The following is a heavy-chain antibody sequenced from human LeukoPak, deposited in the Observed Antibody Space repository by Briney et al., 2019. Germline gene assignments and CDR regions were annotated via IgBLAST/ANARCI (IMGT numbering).Heavy chain of an antibody. V-gene: IGHV4-34*01. CDR3: ARRAGPDVVVPAAIRGFDY. J-gene: IGHJ4*02. D-gene: IGHD2-2*02. Sequence: ASETLSLTCAVYGGSFSGYYWSWIRQPPGKGLEWIGEINHSGSTNYNPSLKSRVTISVDTSKNQFSLKLSSVTAADTAVYYCARRAGPDVVVPAAIRGFDYWGQGTLVTVSS. CDR1: GGSFSGYY. CDR2: INHSGST.